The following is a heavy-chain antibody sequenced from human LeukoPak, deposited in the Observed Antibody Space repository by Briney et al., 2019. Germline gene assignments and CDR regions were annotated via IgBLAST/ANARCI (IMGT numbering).Heavy chain of an antibody. CDR1: GGSISSGGYY. CDR2: IYYSGST. Sequence: PSETLSLTCTVSGGSISSGGYYWSWIRQHPGKGLEWIGCIYYSGSTYYNPSLKSRVTISVDTSKNQFSLKLSSVTAADTAVYYCARDPGPDSGYYYGMDVWGQGTTVTVSS. CDR3: ARDPGPDSGYYYGMDV. J-gene: IGHJ6*02. V-gene: IGHV4-31*03. D-gene: IGHD1-14*01.